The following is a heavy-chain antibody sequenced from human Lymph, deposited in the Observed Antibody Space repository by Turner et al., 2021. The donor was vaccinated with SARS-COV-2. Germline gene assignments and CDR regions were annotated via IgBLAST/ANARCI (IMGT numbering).Heavy chain of an antibody. J-gene: IGHJ6*02. Sequence: QVQLVQSGAEVKKPGASVKVSCKAPEYTFTSYDINWVRQATGQGLGWRGWMNPNSGNTGYAQKFQGRVTMTRNTAISTAYMELSSLRSEDTAVYYCARGRYSGGGMDVWGQGTTVTVSS. CDR1: EYTFTSYD. CDR2: MNPNSGNT. CDR3: ARGRYSGGGMDV. V-gene: IGHV1-8*02. D-gene: IGHD1-26*01.